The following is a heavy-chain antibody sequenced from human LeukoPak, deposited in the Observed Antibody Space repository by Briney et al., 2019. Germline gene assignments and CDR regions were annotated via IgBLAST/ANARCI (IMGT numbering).Heavy chain of an antibody. CDR1: GGSISSYY. D-gene: IGHD3-3*01. CDR2: IYYSGST. J-gene: IGHJ4*02. CDR3: ARRTYYDFRSGYLDY. Sequence: SETLSLTCTVSGGSISSYYWSWIRQPPGKGLEWIGYIYYSGSTNYNPSLKSRVTISVDTSKNQFSLKLSSVTAADTAVYYCARRTYYDFRSGYLDYWGQGTLVTVSS. V-gene: IGHV4-59*01.